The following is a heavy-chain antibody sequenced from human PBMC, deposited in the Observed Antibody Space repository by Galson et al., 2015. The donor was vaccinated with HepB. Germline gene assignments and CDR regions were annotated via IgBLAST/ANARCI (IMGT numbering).Heavy chain of an antibody. CDR2: MNPKDGDT. D-gene: IGHD3-10*01. J-gene: IGHJ4*02. V-gene: IGHV1-8*02. Sequence: QSGAEVKKPGASMKVSCKASGYSFTSYDINWVRQATTGQGLEWVAEMNPKDGDTDYAEKFRGRVTVTWNISINTAYMDFVGLRSEDAAVYFCARGHSYYDYWGQGTLVAVSS. CDR1: GYSFTSYD. CDR3: ARGHSYYDY.